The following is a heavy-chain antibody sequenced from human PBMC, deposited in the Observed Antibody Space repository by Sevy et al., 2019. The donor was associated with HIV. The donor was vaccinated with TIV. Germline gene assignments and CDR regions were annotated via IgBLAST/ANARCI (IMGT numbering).Heavy chain of an antibody. D-gene: IGHD2-21*02. CDR1: RDTFTNFV. CDR2: IIPVSGTT. Sequence: GASVKVSCKASRDTFTNFVLTWVRQAPGQGLEWMGGIIPVSGTTNYAQKFQGRVTITADESTTTVYMEVSSLRSEDTAIYYCARLDPCGGACYYFDRWGQGTLVTVSS. CDR3: ARLDPCGGACYYFDR. V-gene: IGHV1-69*13. J-gene: IGHJ4*02.